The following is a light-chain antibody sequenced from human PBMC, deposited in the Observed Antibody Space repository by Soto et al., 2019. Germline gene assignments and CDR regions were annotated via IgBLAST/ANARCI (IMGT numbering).Light chain of an antibody. CDR1: QSVSSN. J-gene: IGKJ2*02. CDR3: QQYNNWPPWT. Sequence: EIVMTQSPATLSVSPGERATLSCRASQSVSSNLAWYQQKPGQAPRLLIYGASTRATGIPARFSGSRSGTEFTLTNSSLQSEDFAVDCCQQYNNWPPWTFGQGTKLEIK. V-gene: IGKV3-15*01. CDR2: GAS.